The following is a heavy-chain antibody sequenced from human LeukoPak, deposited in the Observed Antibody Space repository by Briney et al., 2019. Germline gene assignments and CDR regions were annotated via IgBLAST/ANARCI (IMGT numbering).Heavy chain of an antibody. CDR1: GGSINNYY. V-gene: IGHV4-59*01. Sequence: SETLSLTCTVSGGSINNYYWSWIRQPPGKGLEWVAYIYHSGSTNYNPSLKSRVTMSVEASTNQTSLMRTSVTTAHTAVYYFSRGYNCWEYYFDYWGQGTLVTVSS. CDR3: SRGYNCWEYYFDY. J-gene: IGHJ4*02. CDR2: IYHSGST. D-gene: IGHD1-20*01.